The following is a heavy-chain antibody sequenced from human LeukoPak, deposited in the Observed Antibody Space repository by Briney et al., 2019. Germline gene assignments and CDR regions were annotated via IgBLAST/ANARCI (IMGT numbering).Heavy chain of an antibody. D-gene: IGHD3-10*01. V-gene: IGHV3-30*04. CDR1: GFTFSSYA. Sequence: GGSLRLSCAASGFTFSSYAMHWVRQAPGKGLEWVAVISYDGSNKYYANSVKGRFTISRDNSKNTLYLQMNSLRAEDTAVYYCASWYEGSAFDIWGQGTMVTVSS. J-gene: IGHJ3*02. CDR2: ISYDGSNK. CDR3: ASWYEGSAFDI.